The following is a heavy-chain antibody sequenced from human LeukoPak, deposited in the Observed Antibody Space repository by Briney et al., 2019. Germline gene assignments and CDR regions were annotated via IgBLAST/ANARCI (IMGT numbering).Heavy chain of an antibody. Sequence: GGSLRLSCAASGFTFSSYSMNWVRQAPGKWLEWVSSISSSSSYIYYADSVKGRFTISRDNAKNSLYLQMNSLRAEDTAVYYCAKASAMIVVVSKHFDYWGQGTLVTVSS. CDR3: AKASAMIVVVSKHFDY. CDR2: ISSSSSYI. CDR1: GFTFSSYS. J-gene: IGHJ4*02. D-gene: IGHD3-22*01. V-gene: IGHV3-21*04.